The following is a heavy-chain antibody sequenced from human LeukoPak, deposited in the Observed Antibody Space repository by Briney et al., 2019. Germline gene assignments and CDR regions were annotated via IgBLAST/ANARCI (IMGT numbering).Heavy chain of an antibody. V-gene: IGHV4-34*01. Sequence: PSETLSLTCAVYGGSFSGYYWSWIRQPPGKGLEWIGEINHSGSTNYNPPLKSRVTISVDTSKNQSSLKLSSVTAADTAVYYCASGLLPDFWGQGTLVTVSS. J-gene: IGHJ4*02. D-gene: IGHD3-3*01. CDR2: INHSGST. CDR1: GGSFSGYY. CDR3: ASGLLPDF.